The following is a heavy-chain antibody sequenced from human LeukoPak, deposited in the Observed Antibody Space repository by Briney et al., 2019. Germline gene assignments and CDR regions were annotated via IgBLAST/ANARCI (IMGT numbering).Heavy chain of an antibody. CDR2: MNPNSGDT. V-gene: IGHV1-8*01. CDR1: GYTFTSYD. Sequence: ASVKVSCKASGYTFTSYDINWVRQATGQGLEWRGWMNPNSGDTGYAQKFQDRVTMSRNTSISTAYMKLSSLRSEDTAVYYCARGLHYYGSGSYRYYYYGMDVWGQGTTVTVSS. CDR3: ARGLHYYGSGSYRYYYYGMDV. D-gene: IGHD3-10*01. J-gene: IGHJ6*02.